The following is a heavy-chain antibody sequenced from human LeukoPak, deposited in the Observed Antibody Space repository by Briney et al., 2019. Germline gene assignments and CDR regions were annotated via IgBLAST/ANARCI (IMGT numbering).Heavy chain of an antibody. D-gene: IGHD3-10*01. J-gene: IGHJ4*02. CDR2: IIPIFGTA. V-gene: IGHV1-69*13. CDR3: ARAHYYGSGSPITFDY. CDR1: GGTFSSYA. Sequence: GASVKVSCKASGGTFSSYAISWVRQAPGQGLEWMGGIIPIFGTANYAQKFQGRVTITADESTSTAYMELSSLRSEDTAVYYCARAHYYGSGSPITFDYWGQGTLVTASS.